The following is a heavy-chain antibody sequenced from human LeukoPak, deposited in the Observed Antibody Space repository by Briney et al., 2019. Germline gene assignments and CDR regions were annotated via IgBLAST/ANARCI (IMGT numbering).Heavy chain of an antibody. D-gene: IGHD6-13*01. CDR3: ASAEHRIAAAAALFDY. V-gene: IGHV3-53*01. CDR2: IYSGGST. Sequence: GGSLRLSCAASGFTFTGSAMGWVRQAPGKGLEWVSVIYSGGSTYYADSVKGRFTISRDNSKNTLYLQMNSLRAEDTAVYYCASAEHRIAAAAALFDYWGQGTLVTVSS. CDR1: GFTFTGSA. J-gene: IGHJ4*02.